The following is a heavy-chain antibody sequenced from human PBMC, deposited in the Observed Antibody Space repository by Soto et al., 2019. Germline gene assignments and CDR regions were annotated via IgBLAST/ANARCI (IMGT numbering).Heavy chain of an antibody. CDR2: INPNSGGT. CDR1: GYTFTGYY. J-gene: IGHJ4*02. CDR3: AIQNSSSWYLTTSR. D-gene: IGHD6-13*01. Sequence: GASVKVSCKASGYTFTGYYMHWVRQAPGQGLEWMGWINPNSGGTNYAQKFQGWVTMTRDTSISTAYMELSRLRSDDTAVYYCAIQNSSSWYLTTSRWGQGTLVTVSS. V-gene: IGHV1-2*04.